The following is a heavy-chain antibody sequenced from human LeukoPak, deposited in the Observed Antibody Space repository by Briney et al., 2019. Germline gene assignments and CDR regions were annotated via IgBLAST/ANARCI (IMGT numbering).Heavy chain of an antibody. D-gene: IGHD5/OR15-5a*01. CDR2: ISYDGSNK. CDR3: ARENVWAWFDP. J-gene: IGHJ5*02. CDR1: GFTFSSYA. Sequence: PGGSLRLSCAASGFTFSSYAMHWVRQAPGKGLEWVAVISYDGSNKYYADSVKGRFTISRDNSKNTLYLQMNSLRAEDTAVYYCARENVWAWFDPWGQGTLVTVSS. V-gene: IGHV3-30*04.